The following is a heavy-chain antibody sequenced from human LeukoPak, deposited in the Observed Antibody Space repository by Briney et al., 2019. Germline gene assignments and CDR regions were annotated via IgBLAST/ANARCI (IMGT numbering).Heavy chain of an antibody. V-gene: IGHV4-59*01. CDR3: ARHPYNYLDP. J-gene: IGHJ5*02. CDR1: GGSISSYY. Sequence: SETLSLTCTVSGGSISSYYWSWIRQPPGKGLEWIGYIYYSGSTNYNPSLKSRVTISVDTSKNQFSLKLSSVTAADTAVYYCARHPYNYLDPWGQGTLVTVSS. D-gene: IGHD1-1*01. CDR2: IYYSGST.